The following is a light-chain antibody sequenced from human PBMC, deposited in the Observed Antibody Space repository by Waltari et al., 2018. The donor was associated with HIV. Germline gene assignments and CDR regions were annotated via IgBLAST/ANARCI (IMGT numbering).Light chain of an antibody. CDR3: QVWDSSSERVV. CDR1: NIGSKS. CDR2: YAS. J-gene: IGLJ2*01. V-gene: IGLV3-21*04. Sequence: SYVLTQPPSVSVAPGKTARITCGGNNIGSKSVHWYQQKPGQAPVLVIYYASDRPSGIPGRFSGSNSGNTARRTNRRGEAGDKADYYCQVWDSSSERVVFGGRTKLTVL.